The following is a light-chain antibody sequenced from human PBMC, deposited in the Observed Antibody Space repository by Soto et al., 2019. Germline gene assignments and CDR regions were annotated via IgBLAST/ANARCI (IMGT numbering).Light chain of an antibody. CDR2: GAS. V-gene: IGKV3-15*01. J-gene: IGKJ4*01. Sequence: EIVMTHSPATLSVSPGERATLSCRASQSVSGNLAWYQQKPGQALRLLIYGASTRATGIPARFSGSGSGTEFTLTISSLQSEDFAVYYCQQYNNWPPLTFGGGTKVEIK. CDR1: QSVSGN. CDR3: QQYNNWPPLT.